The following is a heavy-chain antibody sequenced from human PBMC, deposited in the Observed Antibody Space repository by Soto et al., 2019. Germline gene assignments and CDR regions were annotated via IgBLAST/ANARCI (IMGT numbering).Heavy chain of an antibody. CDR3: ARRALPQCINGVCYKEGFWDY. Sequence: TLSLPCTVSGGSFSSGGYYWSWIRQHPGTGLEWICYIYYSGTTYFNPSLKSRSSISLDTSKNEFSLKLTSVTTADTAVYYCARRALPQCINGVCYKEGFWDYWGQGALVTVSS. CDR2: IYYSGTT. CDR1: GGSFSSGGYY. J-gene: IGHJ4*02. D-gene: IGHD2-8*01. V-gene: IGHV4-31*03.